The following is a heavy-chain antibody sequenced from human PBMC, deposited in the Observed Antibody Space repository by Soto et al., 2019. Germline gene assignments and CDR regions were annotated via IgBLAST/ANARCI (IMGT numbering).Heavy chain of an antibody. CDR3: ARDPGYSSGWYYY. V-gene: IGHV1-2*02. D-gene: IGHD6-19*01. CDR2: INPNSGGT. Sequence: QVQLVQSGAEVKKPGASVKVSCKASGYTFTGYYMHWVRQAPGQGLEWMGWINPNSGGTNYAQKFQGRVTMTKDTSISTAYMELGRHRSDDTAGDYCARDPGYSSGWYYYWGQGTLVTVSS. CDR1: GYTFTGYY. J-gene: IGHJ4*02.